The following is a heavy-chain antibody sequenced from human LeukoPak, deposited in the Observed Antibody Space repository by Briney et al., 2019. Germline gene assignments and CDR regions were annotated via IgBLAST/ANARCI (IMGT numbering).Heavy chain of an antibody. J-gene: IGHJ3*02. V-gene: IGHV1-2*02. CDR1: GYTFTGYY. CDR3: AKGREPNDAFDI. D-gene: IGHD1-26*01. CDR2: INPNSGGT. Sequence: ASVKVSCKASGYTFTGYYMHWVRQAPGQGLEWMGWINPNSGGTNYAQKFQGRVTMTEDTSTDTAYMELSSLRSEDTAVYYCAKGREPNDAFDIWGQGTMVTVSS.